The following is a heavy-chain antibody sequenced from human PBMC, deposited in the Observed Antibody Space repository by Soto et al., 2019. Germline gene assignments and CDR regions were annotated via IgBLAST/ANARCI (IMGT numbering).Heavy chain of an antibody. J-gene: IGHJ4*02. CDR2: IYPGDSDT. D-gene: IGHD3-10*01. CDR3: ARRDYYGSGSYYNDY. Sequence: GESRKISCKGSGCSFTSYWIGWVRQMPGKGLEWMGIIYPGDSDTRYSPSFQGQVTISADKSISTAYLQWSSLKASDTAMYYCARRDYYGSGSYYNDYWGQGTLVTVSS. V-gene: IGHV5-51*01. CDR1: GCSFTSYW.